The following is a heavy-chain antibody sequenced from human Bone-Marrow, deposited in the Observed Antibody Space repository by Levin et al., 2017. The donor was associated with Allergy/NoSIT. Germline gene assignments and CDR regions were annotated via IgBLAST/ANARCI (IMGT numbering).Heavy chain of an antibody. V-gene: IGHV5-51*01. D-gene: IGHD3-16*01. CDR3: ARQRGELGPSDRYWYFDL. CDR1: GYSFRDHW. J-gene: IGHJ2*01. CDR2: IYPIDSDT. Sequence: AASVKVSCEASGYSFRDHWIAWVRQMPGKGLEWMGVIYPIDSDTRYSPSFQGQVSISADRSTSTTYLQWSSLRASDTAIYYCARQRGELGPSDRYWYFDLWGRGTQVIVSS.